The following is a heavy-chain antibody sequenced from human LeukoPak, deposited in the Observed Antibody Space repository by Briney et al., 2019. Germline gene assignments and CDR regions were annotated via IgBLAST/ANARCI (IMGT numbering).Heavy chain of an antibody. D-gene: IGHD5-12*01. J-gene: IGHJ4*02. CDR2: ISSSGSTI. CDR3: ARDRVDMVASPFDY. CDR1: GFTFSDYY. V-gene: IGHV3-11*04. Sequence: GGSLRLCCAASGFTFSDYYMSWIRQAPGKGLEWVSYISSSGSTIYYADSVKGRFTISRDNAKNSLYLQMNSLRAEGTAVYYYARDRVDMVASPFDYWGQGTLVTVSS.